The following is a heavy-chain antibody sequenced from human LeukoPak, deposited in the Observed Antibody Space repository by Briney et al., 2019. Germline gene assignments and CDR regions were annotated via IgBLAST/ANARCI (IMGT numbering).Heavy chain of an antibody. V-gene: IGHV3-30*04. CDR3: AKDLEDCTNGVCYTNDY. CDR1: GFTFSSYA. Sequence: GGSLRLSCAASGFTFSSYAMHWVRQAPGKGLEWVAVISYDGSNKYYADSVKGRFTISRDNSKNTLYLQMNSLRAEDTAVYYCAKDLEDCTNGVCYTNDYWGQGTLVTVSS. J-gene: IGHJ4*02. CDR2: ISYDGSNK. D-gene: IGHD2-8*01.